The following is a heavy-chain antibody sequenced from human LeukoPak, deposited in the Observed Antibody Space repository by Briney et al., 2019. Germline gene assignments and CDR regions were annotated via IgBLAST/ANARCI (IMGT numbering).Heavy chain of an antibody. CDR2: MFPDGRT. Sequence: GRSLRLSCAVSGFSVNDNYMSSVRQAPGKGLQWVSVMFPDGRTYYADSVKGRFTISRDLARNTLLLQMHSLRADDTAVHYCARTNPVYGDYDYWGQGTLVTVSS. D-gene: IGHD4-17*01. J-gene: IGHJ4*02. V-gene: IGHV3-53*01. CDR3: ARTNPVYGDYDY. CDR1: GFSVNDNY.